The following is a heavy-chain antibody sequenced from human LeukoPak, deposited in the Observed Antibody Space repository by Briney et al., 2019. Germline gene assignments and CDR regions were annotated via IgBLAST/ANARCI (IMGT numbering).Heavy chain of an antibody. CDR3: AKCVDTAMATGY. CDR2: TSSSDAGT. D-gene: IGHD5-18*01. J-gene: IGHJ4*02. CDR1: GFTLNNYA. Sequence: GGSLRLSCAASGFTLNNYAMSWVRQAPGKGLEWVSATSSSDAGTYHADSVRGRFTISRDNSKNTLYLQMNSLRAEDTAVYYCAKCVDTAMATGYWGQGTLVTVSS. V-gene: IGHV3-23*01.